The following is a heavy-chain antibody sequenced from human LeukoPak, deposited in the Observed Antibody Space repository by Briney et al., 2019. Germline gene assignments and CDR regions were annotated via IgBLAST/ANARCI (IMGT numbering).Heavy chain of an antibody. Sequence: SETLSLTCTVSGGSISSSSYYWGWIRQPPGKGLEWIGSIYYSGSTYYNPSLKSRVTISVDTSKNRFSLKLSSVTAADTAVYYCASQDHIAAAGDDYWGQGTLVTVSS. J-gene: IGHJ4*02. CDR3: ASQDHIAAAGDDY. V-gene: IGHV4-39*01. CDR1: GGSISSSSYY. CDR2: IYYSGST. D-gene: IGHD6-13*01.